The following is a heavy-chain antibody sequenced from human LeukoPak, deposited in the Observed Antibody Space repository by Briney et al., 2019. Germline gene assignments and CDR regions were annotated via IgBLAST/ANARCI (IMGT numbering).Heavy chain of an antibody. D-gene: IGHD3-22*01. CDR1: GGTFSSYA. CDR2: IIPIFGTA. Sequence: ASVKVSCKASGGTFSSYAISWVRQAPGQGLEWMGGIIPIFGTANYAQKFQGRVTITADESTSTAYMELSSLRSEDTAVYYCARVLFMMVLNDAFDIWGQGTMVTVSS. J-gene: IGHJ3*02. V-gene: IGHV1-69*13. CDR3: ARVLFMMVLNDAFDI.